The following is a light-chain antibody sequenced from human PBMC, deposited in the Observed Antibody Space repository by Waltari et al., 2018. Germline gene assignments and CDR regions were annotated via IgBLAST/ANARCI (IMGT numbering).Light chain of an antibody. CDR3: QAWDSSTAV. J-gene: IGLJ1*01. V-gene: IGLV3-1*01. Sequence: SFELAQPPSVSVSPGQTASITCSGDKLGGKFVCWYQQKPGQSPVLVIYQNERRPSGIPERFSASNSGNTATLTISGTQAMDEADYYCQAWDSSTAVFGTGTKVSVL. CDR2: QNE. CDR1: KLGGKF.